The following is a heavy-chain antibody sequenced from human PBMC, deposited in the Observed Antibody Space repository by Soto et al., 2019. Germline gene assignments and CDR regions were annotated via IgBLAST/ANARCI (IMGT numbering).Heavy chain of an antibody. Sequence: ASVKVSCKVSGYTLTELSMHWVRQAPGKGLEWMGGFDPEDGETIYAQKFQGRVTMTEDTSTDTAYMELSSLRSEDTAVYYCATRYFDWSNNWFDPWGQGTLVTVS. V-gene: IGHV1-24*01. CDR2: FDPEDGET. CDR3: ATRYFDWSNNWFDP. CDR1: GYTLTELS. D-gene: IGHD3-9*01. J-gene: IGHJ5*02.